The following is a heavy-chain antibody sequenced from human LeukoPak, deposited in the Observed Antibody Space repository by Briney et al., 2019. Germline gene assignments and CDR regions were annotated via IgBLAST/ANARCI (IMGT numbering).Heavy chain of an antibody. V-gene: IGHV3-48*03. Sequence: GGSLRLSCAASGFTFSSYEMNWVRQAPGKGLEWVSYISSSGRTIYYADSVKGRFSNSRDNAKNSLYLQMNSLRAEDTAVYYCARDGEGYSYGYGSTTWGQGTLVTVSS. CDR2: ISSSGRTI. CDR1: GFTFSSYE. D-gene: IGHD5-18*01. CDR3: ARDGEGYSYGYGSTT. J-gene: IGHJ5*02.